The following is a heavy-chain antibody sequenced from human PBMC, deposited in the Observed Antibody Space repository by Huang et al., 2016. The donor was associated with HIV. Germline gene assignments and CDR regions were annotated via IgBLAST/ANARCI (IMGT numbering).Heavy chain of an antibody. CDR2: IIPIFGKA. Sequence: QVLLVQSGAEVRKPGSSVKVSCPAFGGPVSSYAIIWLRQAPGQGLGGMGRIIPIFGKANYTPKYQGRVTITVDESTNTGYMEWTRLTSEDTAVYYCARTAYSYGFRQGYNWFDPWGQGTPVTVSS. CDR3: ARTAYSYGFRQGYNWFDP. J-gene: IGHJ5*02. V-gene: IGHV1-69*13. CDR1: GGPVSSYA. D-gene: IGHD5-18*01.